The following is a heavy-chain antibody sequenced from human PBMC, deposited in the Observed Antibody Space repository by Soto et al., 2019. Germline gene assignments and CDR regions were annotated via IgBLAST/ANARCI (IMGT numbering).Heavy chain of an antibody. CDR2: IQSGGTT. CDR3: ARDVVLCAGGRCYGIPLHV. V-gene: IGHV3-66*01. J-gene: IGHJ6*04. Sequence: HPGGSLRLSCAASGFTVSSKYMTWVRQAPGKGLEWVSLIQSGGTTYYADSVKGRFTISRDTSENTLHLQMDSLRVEDTAVYYCARDVVLCAGGRCYGIPLHVWGKGTTLTVSS. D-gene: IGHD2-15*01. CDR1: GFTVSSKY.